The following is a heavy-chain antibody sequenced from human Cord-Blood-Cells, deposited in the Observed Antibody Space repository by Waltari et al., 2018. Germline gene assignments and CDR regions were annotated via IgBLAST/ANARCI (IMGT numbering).Heavy chain of an antibody. J-gene: IGHJ5*02. D-gene: IGHD2-2*01. CDR1: GGTFSSYA. CDR2: IIPIFGTA. CDR3: ARRGEYCSSTSCYVGAGWFDP. V-gene: IGHV1-69*01. Sequence: QVQLVQSGAEVKKPGSSVKVSCKASGGTFSSYAISWVRQAPGQGLEWMGGIIPIFGTANYAQKFQGRVTITADESTSTAYMELSSLGSEDTAVYYCARRGEYCSSTSCYVGAGWFDPWGQGTLVTVSS.